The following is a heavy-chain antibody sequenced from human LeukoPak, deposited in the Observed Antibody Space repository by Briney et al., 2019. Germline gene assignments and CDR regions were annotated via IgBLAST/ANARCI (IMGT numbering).Heavy chain of an antibody. CDR2: ILYDGSNE. V-gene: IGHV3-30*18. CDR3: AKDGTGGYYYLDY. Sequence: GPSLRLSCAASGFTFSSHGMHWVRQAPGMGLEWVALILYDGSNEYYADSVQGRFTISRDSSRNTLYLQMNSLRAEDTAVYYCAKDGTGGYYYLDYWGQGTLVTVSS. D-gene: IGHD3-22*01. J-gene: IGHJ4*02. CDR1: GFTFSSHG.